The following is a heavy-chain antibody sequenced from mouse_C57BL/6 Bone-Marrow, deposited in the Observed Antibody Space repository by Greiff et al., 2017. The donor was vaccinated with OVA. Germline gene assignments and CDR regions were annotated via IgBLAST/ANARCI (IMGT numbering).Heavy chain of an antibody. Sequence: QVTLKVSGAELARPGASVKLSCKASGYTFTSYGISWVKQRTGQGLEWIGEIYPRSGNTYYNEKFKGKATLTADKSSSTAYMELRSLTSEDSAVYFCSYYTLFFAYWGQGTLVTVSA. CDR2: IYPRSGNT. J-gene: IGHJ3*01. CDR3: SYYTLFFAY. V-gene: IGHV1-81*01. CDR1: GYTFTSYG. D-gene: IGHD2-12*01.